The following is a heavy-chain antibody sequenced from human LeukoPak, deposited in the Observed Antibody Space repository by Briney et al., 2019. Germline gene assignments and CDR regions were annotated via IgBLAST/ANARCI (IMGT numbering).Heavy chain of an antibody. V-gene: IGHV1-18*01. J-gene: IGHJ2*01. Sequence: ASVKVSCRASGYSFTSYMINWMRQAPGQGPEWMGRINTYNGDTNYAQKFQDRVTMTSDRSTTTAYMELRNLRFDDSAIYYCAKGVDLWGRGTLVSVS. CDR3: AKGVDL. CDR1: GYSFTSYM. CDR2: INTYNGDT.